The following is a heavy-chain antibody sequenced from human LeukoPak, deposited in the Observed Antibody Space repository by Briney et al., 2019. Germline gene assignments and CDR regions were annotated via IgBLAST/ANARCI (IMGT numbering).Heavy chain of an antibody. CDR3: ARDRYYYDSSGYDPYFDY. CDR2: INPNSGGT. Sequence: ASVKVSCKASGYTFTGYYMHWVRQAPGQGLEWMGWINPNSGGTNYARKFQGRVTMSVDTSKNQFSLKLSSVTAADTAVYYCARDRYYYDSSGYDPYFDYWGQGTLVTVSS. CDR1: GYTFTGYY. V-gene: IGHV1-2*02. D-gene: IGHD3-22*01. J-gene: IGHJ4*02.